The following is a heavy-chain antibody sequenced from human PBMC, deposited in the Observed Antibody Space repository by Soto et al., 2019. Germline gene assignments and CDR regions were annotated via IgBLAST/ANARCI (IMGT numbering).Heavy chain of an antibody. CDR3: ARETDISEAFDI. J-gene: IGHJ3*02. D-gene: IGHD3-9*01. V-gene: IGHV3-66*01. CDR1: GFTVSSNY. Sequence: EVQLVESGGGLVQPGGSLRLSCAASGFTVSSNYMSWVRQAPGKGLEWVSVIYSGGSTYYADSVKGRFTISRDNSKNTLYIQMNSLRAEDTAVYYCARETDISEAFDIWGQGTMVTVSS. CDR2: IYSGGST.